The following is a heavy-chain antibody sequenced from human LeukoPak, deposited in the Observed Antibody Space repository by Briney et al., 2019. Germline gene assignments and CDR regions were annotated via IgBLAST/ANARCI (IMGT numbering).Heavy chain of an antibody. CDR2: ISVSGDTT. CDR1: GFTFSNDA. J-gene: IGHJ4*02. CDR3: ARDHYDSSGQLGTAGY. D-gene: IGHD3-22*01. V-gene: IGHV3-23*01. Sequence: GGSLRLSWAASGFTFSNDAMSWVRQAPGKGREWGSAISVSGDTTFYAYSVKGRFTISRDNSKNTLYLQVNSLRAADTAIYYCARDHYDSSGQLGTAGYWGQGTLVTVSS.